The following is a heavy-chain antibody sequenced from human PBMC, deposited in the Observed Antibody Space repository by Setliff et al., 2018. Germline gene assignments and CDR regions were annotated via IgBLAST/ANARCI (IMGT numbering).Heavy chain of an antibody. CDR1: GYTFTDYG. CDR3: ARQRGGSYSAYFDW. CDR2: ISTYNGET. J-gene: IGHJ4*01. V-gene: IGHV1-18*01. Sequence: ASVKVSCKVFGYTFTDYGIGWIRQAPGQGLEWMGWISTYNGETNYAQIFQDRVTMTAAASANTAYLELRSLRPDDTAVYSCARQRGGSYSAYFDWWGHGTLVTVSA. D-gene: IGHD1-26*01.